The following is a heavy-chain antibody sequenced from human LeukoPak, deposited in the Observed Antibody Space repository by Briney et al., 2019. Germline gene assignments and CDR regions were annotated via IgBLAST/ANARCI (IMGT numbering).Heavy chain of an antibody. D-gene: IGHD3-22*01. CDR1: GFTVSSNY. CDR2: ISGSGGST. V-gene: IGHV3-23*01. CDR3: AKASYYYDSSGYYYAD. Sequence: GGSLRLSCAASGFTVSSNYMSWVRQAPGKGLEWVSAISGSGGSTYYADSVKGRFTISRDNSKNTLYLQMNSLRAEDTAVYYCAKASYYYDSSGYYYADWGQGTLVTVSS. J-gene: IGHJ4*02.